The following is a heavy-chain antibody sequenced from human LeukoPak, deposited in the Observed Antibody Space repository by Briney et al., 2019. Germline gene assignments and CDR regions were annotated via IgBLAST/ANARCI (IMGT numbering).Heavy chain of an antibody. CDR1: GGSISGHY. Sequence: MPSETLSLTCTVSGGSISGHYWTWVRQPAGKGLEWVGRNYTTGSTNYNPSLNSRVTMSVDMSKNQFSLKLSSVPAADTAVYYCARQIALAGKAGFDYWGQGTLVTVSS. CDR2: NYTTGST. J-gene: IGHJ4*02. V-gene: IGHV4-4*07. D-gene: IGHD6-19*01. CDR3: ARQIALAGKAGFDY.